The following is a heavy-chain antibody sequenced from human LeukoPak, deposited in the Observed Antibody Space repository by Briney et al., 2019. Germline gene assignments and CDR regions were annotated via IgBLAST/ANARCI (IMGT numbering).Heavy chain of an antibody. CDR3: ARDYYDSSGGFDY. CDR2: INPNSGGT. Sequence: ASVKVSCRASGYTFTGCYMHWVRQAPGQGLEWMGRINPNSGGTNYAQKFQGRVTMTRDTAISTAYMELSRLRSDDTAVYYYARDYYDSSGGFDYWGQGTLVTVSS. J-gene: IGHJ4*02. CDR1: GYTFTGCY. D-gene: IGHD3-22*01. V-gene: IGHV1-2*06.